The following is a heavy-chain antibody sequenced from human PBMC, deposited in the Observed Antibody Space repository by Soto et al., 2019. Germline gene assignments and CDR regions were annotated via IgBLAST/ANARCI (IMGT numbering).Heavy chain of an antibody. J-gene: IGHJ5*02. CDR3: ARGATHYYDSSGYLNWFDP. D-gene: IGHD3-22*01. CDR2: INSDGSST. V-gene: IGHV3-74*01. CDR1: GFTFSSYW. Sequence: GGSLRLSCAASGFTFSSYWMHWVRQAPGKGLVWVSRINSDGSSTSYADSVKGRFTISRDNAKNTLYLQMNSLRAEDTAVYYCARGATHYYDSSGYLNWFDPWGQGTLVTVS.